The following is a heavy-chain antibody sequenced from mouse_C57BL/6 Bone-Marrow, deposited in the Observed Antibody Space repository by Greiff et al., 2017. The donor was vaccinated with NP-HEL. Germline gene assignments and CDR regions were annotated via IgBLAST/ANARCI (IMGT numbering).Heavy chain of an antibody. D-gene: IGHD1-1*01. CDR3: ARSRCLRPHYAMDY. CDR1: GYTFTSYG. CDR2: IYPRSGNT. Sequence: QVQLQQSGAELARPGASVKLSCKASGYTFTSYGISWVKQRTGQGLEWIGEIYPRSGNTYYNEKFKGKATLTADKSSSTAYMELRSLTSEDSAVYVSARSRCLRPHYAMDYWGQGTSVTVSS. V-gene: IGHV1-81*01. J-gene: IGHJ4*01.